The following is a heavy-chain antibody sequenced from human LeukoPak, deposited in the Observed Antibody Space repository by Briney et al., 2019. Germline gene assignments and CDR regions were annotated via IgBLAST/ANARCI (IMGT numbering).Heavy chain of an antibody. J-gene: IGHJ4*02. CDR3: ARAPTPDIVVVVAAGGGFDY. CDR1: GFTFNNYW. D-gene: IGHD2-15*01. V-gene: IGHV3-7*01. Sequence: GGSLRLSCSASGFTFNNYWMTWVRQAPGKGLEWVANIREDGSEKHYVDSVKGRFTISRDNAKNSLYLQMNSLRAEDTAVYYCARAPTPDIVVVVAAGGGFDYWGQGTLVTVSS. CDR2: IREDGSEK.